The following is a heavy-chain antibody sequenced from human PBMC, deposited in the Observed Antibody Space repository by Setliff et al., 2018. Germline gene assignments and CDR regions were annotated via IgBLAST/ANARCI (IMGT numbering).Heavy chain of an antibody. V-gene: IGHV1-18*01. CDR2: ISAYNGNT. D-gene: IGHD5-18*01. CDR1: GYTFTSYG. CDR3: ARDKSPTGQIWSQYYFDY. J-gene: IGHJ4*02. Sequence: GASVKVSCKASGYTFTSYGISWVRQAPGQGLEWMGWISAYNGNTNYAQKLQGRVTMTTDTSTGTAYMELSSLRSEDTAVYYCARDKSPTGQIWSQYYFDYWGQGTLVTVSS.